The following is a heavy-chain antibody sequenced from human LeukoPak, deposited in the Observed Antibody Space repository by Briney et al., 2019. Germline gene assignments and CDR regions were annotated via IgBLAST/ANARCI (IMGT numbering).Heavy chain of an antibody. Sequence: GGSLRLSCAASGFTFSDYNMNWVRQAPGKGLEWVSSISRGGSPIFYADSVRGRFTTSRDNAKKSLFLQMTSLRAEDTAVYYCTRVSWRGEIFWGQGTLVSVSS. CDR1: GFTFSDYN. CDR2: ISRGGSPI. D-gene: IGHD3-3*01. J-gene: IGHJ4*02. CDR3: TRVSWRGEIF. V-gene: IGHV3-48*04.